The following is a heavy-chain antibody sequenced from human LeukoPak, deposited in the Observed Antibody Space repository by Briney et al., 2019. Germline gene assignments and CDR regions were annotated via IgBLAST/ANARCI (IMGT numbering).Heavy chain of an antibody. CDR3: ASRIAVSDTPRYYFDY. Sequence: SVKVSCKASGGTFSSYAISWVRQAPGQGLEWMGGIIPIFGTANYAQKFQGRVTITADESTSTAYMELSSLRSEDTAVYYCASRIAVSDTPRYYFDYWGQGTLVTASS. CDR2: IIPIFGTA. CDR1: GGTFSSYA. J-gene: IGHJ4*02. D-gene: IGHD6-19*01. V-gene: IGHV1-69*13.